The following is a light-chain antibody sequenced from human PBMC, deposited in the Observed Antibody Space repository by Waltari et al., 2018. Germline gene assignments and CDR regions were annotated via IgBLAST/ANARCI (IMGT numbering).Light chain of an antibody. V-gene: IGLV1-40*01. CDR3: QSYDSSLSGVV. Sequence: NIGAGYDVQWYQHLPGAAPELLIYANTNRPSGVPDRISASKSGTSASLAITGLQAADEAVYYCQSYDSSLSGVVFGGGTKLTVL. CDR1: NIGAGYD. CDR2: ANT. J-gene: IGLJ2*01.